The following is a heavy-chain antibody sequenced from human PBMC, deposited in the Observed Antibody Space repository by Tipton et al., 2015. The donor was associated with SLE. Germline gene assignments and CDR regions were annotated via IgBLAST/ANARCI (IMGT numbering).Heavy chain of an antibody. D-gene: IGHD6-6*01. CDR1: GGSLNSGSFIAYY. CDR3: ARDREYISSIRMVRGIVGH. V-gene: IGHV4-34*01. J-gene: IGHJ4*02. CDR2: IDHSGST. Sequence: TLSLTCAVYGGSLNSGSFIAYYWSWIRQPPGKGLEWVGDIDHSGSTNYKPSLKSRLTISVDTSKNQFSLKLNSVTAADTAVYFCARDREYISSIRMVRGIVGHWGRGTLVTVSS.